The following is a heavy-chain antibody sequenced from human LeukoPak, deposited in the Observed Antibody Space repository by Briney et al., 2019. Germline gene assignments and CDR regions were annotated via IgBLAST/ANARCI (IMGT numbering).Heavy chain of an antibody. J-gene: IGHJ4*02. V-gene: IGHV3-9*01. CDR1: GFTFHHYA. CDR2: ISWNSAYI. CDR3: AKDKAPLYSGYDWDLDF. D-gene: IGHD5-12*01. Sequence: TGRSLRLSCAASGFTFHHYAIHWVRQVPGKGLEWVSGISWNSAYIGYADSVKGRFTISRDNAKNSVYLQMNSLRAEDTALYYCAKDKAPLYSGYDWDLDFRGQGTMVTVSS.